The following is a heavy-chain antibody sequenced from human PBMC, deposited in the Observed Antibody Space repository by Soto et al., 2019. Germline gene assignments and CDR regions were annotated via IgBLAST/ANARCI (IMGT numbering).Heavy chain of an antibody. CDR3: ARLDGNSADYYYGMDV. D-gene: IGHD6-19*01. V-gene: IGHV4-39*01. CDR2: ICYSGST. Sequence: PSETRSLTCTVSGDSITSRSFCGGWIRQPPGKGLEWIGTICYSGSTYYNPSLQSRVTMSVDTSKNQFSLKLSSVTAADTGVYYCARLDGNSADYYYGMDVWGRGTTVTVSS. J-gene: IGHJ6*02. CDR1: GDSITSRSFC.